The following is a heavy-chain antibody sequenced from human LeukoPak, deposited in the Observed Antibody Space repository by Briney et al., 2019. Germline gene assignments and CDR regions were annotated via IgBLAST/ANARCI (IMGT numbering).Heavy chain of an antibody. Sequence: ASVKVSCKASGYTFTSYDINWVRQATGQGLEWMGWINPNRGNTGYAQKFHGRVTMTTNTSISTAYMELSSLRSEDTAVYSCARGFGSPGYDFWSGPEGYYFDYWGQGTLVTVSS. V-gene: IGHV1-8*01. CDR2: INPNRGNT. D-gene: IGHD3-3*01. CDR3: ARGFGSPGYDFWSGPEGYYFDY. J-gene: IGHJ4*02. CDR1: GYTFTSYD.